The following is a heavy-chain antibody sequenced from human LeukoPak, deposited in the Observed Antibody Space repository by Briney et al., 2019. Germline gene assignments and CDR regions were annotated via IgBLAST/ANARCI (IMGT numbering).Heavy chain of an antibody. CDR3: AKVGIVVVVAATPYFDY. CDR1: GFTFSSYA. V-gene: IGHV3-23*01. Sequence: GGSLRLFCAASGFTFSSYAMSWVRQAPGKGLEWVSAISGSGGSTYYADSVKGRFTISRDNSKNTLYLQLNSLRAEDTAVYYCAKVGIVVVVAATPYFDYWGQGTLVTVSS. J-gene: IGHJ4*02. D-gene: IGHD2-15*01. CDR2: ISGSGGST.